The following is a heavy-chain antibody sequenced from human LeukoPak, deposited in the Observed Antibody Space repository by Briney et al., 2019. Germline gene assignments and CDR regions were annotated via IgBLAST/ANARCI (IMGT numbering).Heavy chain of an antibody. CDR3: ASLSPGIAAAGYDY. J-gene: IGHJ4*02. D-gene: IGHD6-13*01. V-gene: IGHV1-69*04. CDR1: GGTFSSYA. Sequence: SVKVSCKASGGTFSSYAISWVRQAPGQGLERMGRIIPILGIANYAQKFQGRVTITADKSTSTAYMELSSLRSEDTAVYYCASLSPGIAAAGYDYWGQGTLVTVSS. CDR2: IIPILGIA.